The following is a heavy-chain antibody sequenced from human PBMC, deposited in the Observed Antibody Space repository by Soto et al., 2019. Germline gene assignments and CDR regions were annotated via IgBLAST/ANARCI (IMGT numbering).Heavy chain of an antibody. Sequence: SQTLSLTCAISGDSVSSNSAAWNWIRQSPSRGLEWLGRTYYRSKWYNDYAVSVKSRITINPDTSRNQFSLQLNSVTPEDTAVYYCARNAHSASYFWFDPWGQGTLVTVSS. CDR3: ARNAHSASYFWFDP. CDR1: GDSVSSNSAA. V-gene: IGHV6-1*01. CDR2: TYYRSKWYN. J-gene: IGHJ5*02. D-gene: IGHD1-26*01.